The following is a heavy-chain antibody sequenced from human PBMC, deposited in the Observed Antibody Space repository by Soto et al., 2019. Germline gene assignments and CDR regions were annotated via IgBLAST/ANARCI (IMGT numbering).Heavy chain of an antibody. D-gene: IGHD2-2*01. CDR3: ASGDIVVVPAATPPVYYYGMDV. J-gene: IGHJ6*02. CDR2: IYYSGSP. V-gene: IGHV4-39*01. CDR1: GGSISSSSYY. Sequence: PSETLSLTCTVSGGSISSSSYYWGWIRQPPGKGLEWIGSIYYSGSPYYNPSLKSRVTISVDTSKNQFSLKLSSVTAADTAVYYCASGDIVVVPAATPPVYYYGMDVWGQGTTVTVSS.